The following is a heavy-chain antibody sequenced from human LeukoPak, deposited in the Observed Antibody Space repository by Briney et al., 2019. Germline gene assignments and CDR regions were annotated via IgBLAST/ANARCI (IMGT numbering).Heavy chain of an antibody. V-gene: IGHV1-18*01. CDR2: ISAYNGNT. CDR3: ARARWISWFGESVNWFDP. CDR1: GYTFTSYG. Sequence: GASVKVSCKASGYTFTSYGISWVRQAPGQGLEWMGWISAYNGNTNYAQKLQGRVTMTTDTSTSTAYMELRSLRSDDTAVYYCARARWISWFGESVNWFDPWGQGTLVTVSS. D-gene: IGHD3-10*01. J-gene: IGHJ5*02.